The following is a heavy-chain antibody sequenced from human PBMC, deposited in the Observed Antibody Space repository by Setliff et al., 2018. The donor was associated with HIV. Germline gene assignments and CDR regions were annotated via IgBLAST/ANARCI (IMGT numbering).Heavy chain of an antibody. CDR2: ITSYNGNT. Sequence: ASVKVSCKASSYIFSSNDIDWVRQAPGQGLEWMGRITSYNGNTKYAQKFQDRVTMTTDKSTTTAYMDLRSLRSDDTAVYYCAIRISAAGSAFQHWGQGTLGTSPQ. D-gene: IGHD6-13*01. CDR3: AIRISAAGSAFQH. V-gene: IGHV1-18*01. J-gene: IGHJ1*01. CDR1: SYIFSSND.